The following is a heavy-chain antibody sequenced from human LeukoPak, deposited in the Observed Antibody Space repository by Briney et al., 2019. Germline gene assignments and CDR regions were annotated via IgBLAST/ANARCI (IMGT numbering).Heavy chain of an antibody. Sequence: GGSLRLSCAASGFTFSSYWMSWVRQAPGKGLEWVANIKQDGSEKYYVDSVKGRFTISRDNSKNTLYLQMNSLRAEDTAVYYCAKDGRGPYSSTWYLAWLFDYWGQGTLVTVSS. CDR2: IKQDGSEK. D-gene: IGHD6-13*01. V-gene: IGHV3-7*01. CDR3: AKDGRGPYSSTWYLAWLFDY. J-gene: IGHJ4*02. CDR1: GFTFSSYW.